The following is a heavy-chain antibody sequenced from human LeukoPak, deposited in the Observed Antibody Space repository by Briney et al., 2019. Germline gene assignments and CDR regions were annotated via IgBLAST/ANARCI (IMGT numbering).Heavy chain of an antibody. CDR2: IWYDGSNK. CDR1: GFTFSSYA. V-gene: IGHV3-33*08. CDR3: ARTSGYSSGWRYFDY. D-gene: IGHD6-19*01. Sequence: PGGSLRLSCAASGFTFSSYAMHWVRQAPGKGLEWVAVIWYDGSNKYYADSVKGRFTISRDNSKNTLYLQMNSLRAEDTAVYYCARTSGYSSGWRYFDYWGQGTLVTVSS. J-gene: IGHJ4*02.